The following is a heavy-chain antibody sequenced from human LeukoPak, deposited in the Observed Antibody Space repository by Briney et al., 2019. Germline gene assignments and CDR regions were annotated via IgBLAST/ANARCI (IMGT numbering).Heavy chain of an antibody. CDR2: IYYSGST. CDR1: GGSISGSSYY. J-gene: IGHJ4*02. Sequence: PSETLSLTCTVSGGSISGSSYYWGWIRQPPGKGLEWIGSIYYSGSTYYNPSLKSRVTISVDTSKNQFSLKLRSVTAADTAVYYCARMIGGYSSSWGQGTLVTVSS. D-gene: IGHD6-13*01. V-gene: IGHV4-39*01. CDR3: ARMIGGYSSS.